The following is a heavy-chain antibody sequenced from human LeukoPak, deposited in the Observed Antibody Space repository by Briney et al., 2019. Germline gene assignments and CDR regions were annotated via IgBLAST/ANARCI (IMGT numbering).Heavy chain of an antibody. CDR2: IYYSGST. CDR1: GGSVSSGSYY. J-gene: IGHJ4*02. D-gene: IGHD3-10*01. CDR3: AREPYGSGSYYFDY. V-gene: IGHV4-61*01. Sequence: SETLSLTCTVSGGSVSSGSYYWSWIRQPPGKGLEGIGYIYYSGSTNYNPSLKSRVTISVDTSKNQFSLKLSSVTAADTAVYYCAREPYGSGSYYFDYWGQGTLVTVSS.